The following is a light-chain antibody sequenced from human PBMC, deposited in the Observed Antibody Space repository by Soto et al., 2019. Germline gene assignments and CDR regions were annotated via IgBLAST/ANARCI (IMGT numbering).Light chain of an antibody. V-gene: IGLV1-40*01. CDR3: QSYDNRLSGYV. Sequence: QSVLTQPPSVSGAPGRRVTISCTGSXSNIGAGYDVHWYQQLPGTAPKLLICGNNNNRPSGVPDRFSGSKSGTSASLAITGLQAEDEADYYCQSYDNRLSGYVFGTGTKVTVL. CDR2: GNNN. J-gene: IGLJ1*01. CDR1: XSNIGAGYD.